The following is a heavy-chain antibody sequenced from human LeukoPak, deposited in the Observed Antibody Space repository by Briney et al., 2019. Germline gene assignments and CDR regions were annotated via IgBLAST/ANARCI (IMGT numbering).Heavy chain of an antibody. Sequence: PSETLSLTCTVSGGSISSSSYYWGWIRQPPGQGLEWIGTITVSGSTYYNPSLKSLVTISVDTSKNQFSLKLSSVTAADTAVYYCARHDCGGGCYFRPSYYFDYWGQGTLVTVSS. CDR3: ARHDCGGGCYFRPSYYFDY. J-gene: IGHJ4*02. D-gene: IGHD2-21*02. V-gene: IGHV4-39*01. CDR2: ITVSGST. CDR1: GGSISSSSYY.